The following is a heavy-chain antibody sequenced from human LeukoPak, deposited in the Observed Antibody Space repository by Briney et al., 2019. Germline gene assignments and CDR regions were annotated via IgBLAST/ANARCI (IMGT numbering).Heavy chain of an antibody. CDR1: GGSISSYY. D-gene: IGHD3-3*01. CDR3: ARDQYDFWSGYNRFDY. V-gene: IGHV4-4*07. CDR2: IYTSGST. J-gene: IGHJ4*02. Sequence: SETLSLTCTVSGGSISSYYWSWIRQPAGKGLEWIGRIYTSGSTNYNPSLKSRVTMSVDTSKNQFSLKLSSVTAADTAVYYCARDQYDFWSGYNRFDYWGQGTPVTVSS.